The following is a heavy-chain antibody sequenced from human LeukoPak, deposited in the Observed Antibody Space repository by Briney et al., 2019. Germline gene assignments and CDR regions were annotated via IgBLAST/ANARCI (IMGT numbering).Heavy chain of an antibody. J-gene: IGHJ4*02. D-gene: IGHD7-27*01. V-gene: IGHV4-61*02. CDR3: ARQVPGEYFDY. Sequence: SETLSLTCTVSGGSISSGSYYWSWIRQPAGKGLEWIGRIYTSGSTNYSPSLKSRVTMSVDTSKNQFSLKLSSVTAADTAVYYCARQVPGEYFDYWGQGTLVTVSS. CDR1: GGSISSGSYY. CDR2: IYTSGST.